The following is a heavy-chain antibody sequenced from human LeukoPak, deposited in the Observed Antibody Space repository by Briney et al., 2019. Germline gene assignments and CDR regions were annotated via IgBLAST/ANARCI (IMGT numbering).Heavy chain of an antibody. CDR1: GFTFSSYA. Sequence: GGSLRLSCAASGFTFSSYAMSWVRQAPGKGLEWVSAISGSGGSTYYADSVKGRFTISRDNSKNTLYLQMNSLRAEDTAVYYCAKDPGVYGGHPIDYWGQGTLVTVSS. V-gene: IGHV3-23*01. CDR3: AKDPGVYGGHPIDY. CDR2: ISGSGGST. D-gene: IGHD4-23*01. J-gene: IGHJ4*02.